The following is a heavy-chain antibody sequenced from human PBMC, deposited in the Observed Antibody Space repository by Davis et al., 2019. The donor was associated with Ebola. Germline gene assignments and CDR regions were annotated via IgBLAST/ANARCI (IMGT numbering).Heavy chain of an antibody. D-gene: IGHD1-26*01. CDR1: GDSIIINSYY. CDR2: IYYSGST. CDR3: ASGPQFIVGAANY. V-gene: IGHV4-39*01. J-gene: IGHJ4*02. Sequence: GSLRLSCTVSGDSIIINSYYWGWIRQPPGKGLEWIGSIYYSGSTYYNPSLKSRLTISVDTSKNQFSLKLSSVTATDTAVYYCASGPQFIVGAANYWGQGTLVTVSS.